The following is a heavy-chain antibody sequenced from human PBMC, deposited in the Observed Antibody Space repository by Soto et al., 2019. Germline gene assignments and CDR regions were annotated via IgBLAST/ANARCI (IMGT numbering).Heavy chain of an antibody. CDR2: ISSSSSYI. V-gene: IGHV3-21*01. D-gene: IGHD3-22*01. J-gene: IGHJ6*02. Sequence: GVLRLSCAASGFTLSTYSMNWVRQAPGKGLEWVSSISSSSSYIYYADSVKGRFTISRDNAKNSLYLQMNSLRAEDTAVYYCARYDSSGYYWPYYYYGMDVWGQGTTVTVSS. CDR1: GFTLSTYS. CDR3: ARYDSSGYYWPYYYYGMDV.